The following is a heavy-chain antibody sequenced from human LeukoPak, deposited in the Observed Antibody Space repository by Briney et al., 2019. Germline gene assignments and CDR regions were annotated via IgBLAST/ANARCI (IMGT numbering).Heavy chain of an antibody. CDR3: ANLVGASYDAFDI. J-gene: IGHJ3*02. D-gene: IGHD1-26*01. CDR1: GFTFSSYG. CDR2: IRYDGSNK. Sequence: GGSLRLSCAASGFTFSSYGMHWVRQAPGKGLEWVALIRYDGSNKYYADSVKGRFTISRDNSKNTLYLQMNSLRAEDTAVYYCANLVGASYDAFDIWGQGTMVTVSS. V-gene: IGHV3-30*02.